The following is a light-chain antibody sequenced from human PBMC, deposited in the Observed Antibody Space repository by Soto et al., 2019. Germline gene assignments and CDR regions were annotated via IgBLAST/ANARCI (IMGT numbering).Light chain of an antibody. Sequence: DIQMTQSPSSLSASEGDRVTITCQSSHDVSRNLNWFQQKPGEAPQLLIYDASNLERGVPSRFSGSQYLTEFTLTISSLQHEDVATYCCQQYNSMLSFGGGTEVEIK. CDR3: QQYNSMLS. CDR2: DAS. V-gene: IGKV1-33*01. CDR1: HDVSRN. J-gene: IGKJ4*01.